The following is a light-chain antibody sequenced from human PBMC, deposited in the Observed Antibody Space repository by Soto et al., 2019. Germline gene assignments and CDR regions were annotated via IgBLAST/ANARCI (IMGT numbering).Light chain of an antibody. V-gene: IGKV1-39*01. CDR3: QQTHSIPPT. CDR2: AAS. CDR1: HIVDTS. J-gene: IGKJ2*01. Sequence: DIQMTQSPSSLSASVGDRVTVTCRTSHIVDTSLNWYQQKPGKAPKLLIYAASSVQSGVPARLSGSGSATFFTLTIHTLPPDDFATYFGQQTHSIPPTFGPGTKV.